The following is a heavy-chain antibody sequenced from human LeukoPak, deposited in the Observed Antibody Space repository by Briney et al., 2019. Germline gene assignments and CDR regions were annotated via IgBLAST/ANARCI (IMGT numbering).Heavy chain of an antibody. CDR3: ARHDLTMFTKMGGFDY. CDR2: IYYSGST. J-gene: IGHJ4*02. V-gene: IGHV4-39*07. CDR1: GRSISSSNYY. Sequence: SETPSLTCTVSGRSISSSNYYWGWIRQPPGKGLGRSGSIYYSGSTYYNPSLKSRVTISVETSKNQFSLKMRSVSAADTAVYYCARHDLTMFTKMGGFDYWGKGTLVTVS. D-gene: IGHD3-16*01.